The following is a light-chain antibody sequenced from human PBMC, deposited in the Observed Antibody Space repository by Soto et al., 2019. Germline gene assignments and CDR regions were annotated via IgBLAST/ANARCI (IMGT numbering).Light chain of an antibody. J-gene: IGKJ4*01. CDR3: QQYGSTPLT. V-gene: IGKV3-20*01. Sequence: EIVLTQSPGTLSLSPGGRATLSCRASQSVSRNYVAWYQQKPGQAPRLLIYGASSRASGIPDRFSGSGSGADFTLSITRLEPEDFAVYYCQQYGSTPLTFGGGTKVEI. CDR1: QSVSRNY. CDR2: GAS.